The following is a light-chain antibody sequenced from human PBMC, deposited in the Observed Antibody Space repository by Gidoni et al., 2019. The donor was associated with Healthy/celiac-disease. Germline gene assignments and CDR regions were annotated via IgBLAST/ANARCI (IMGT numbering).Light chain of an antibody. CDR3: QTWGTGIHVV. CDR1: SGHSSYA. J-gene: IGLJ2*01. CDR2: LNSDGRH. V-gene: IGLV4-69*01. Sequence: QLVLTQSPPASASLVASVKLTCTLSSGHSSYAIAWHQQQPEKGPRYLMKLNSDGRHSKGDGIPDRFSGSSSGAERYLTISSLQSEDEADYYCQTWGTGIHVVFGGGTKLTVL.